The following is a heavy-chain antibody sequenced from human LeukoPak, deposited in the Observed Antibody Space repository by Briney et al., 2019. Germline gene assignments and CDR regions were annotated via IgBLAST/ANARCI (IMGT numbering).Heavy chain of an antibody. CDR1: GFTFSSYS. CDR2: ISSGSSYI. CDR3: ARVMTTVTKWFDP. Sequence: PGGSLRLSCAASGFTFSSYSMNWVRQAPGEGLEWVSSISSGSSYIYYADSVKGRFTISRDNAKNSLYLQMNSLRAEDTAVYYCARVMTTVTKWFDPWGQGTLVTVSS. J-gene: IGHJ5*02. V-gene: IGHV3-21*01. D-gene: IGHD4-17*01.